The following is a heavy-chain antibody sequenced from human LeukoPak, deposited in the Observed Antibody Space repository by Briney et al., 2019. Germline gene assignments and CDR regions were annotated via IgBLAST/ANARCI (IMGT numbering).Heavy chain of an antibody. CDR3: AREAAAPFNWFDP. Sequence: LRLSCAASGFTFSDYYMSWIRQPPGKGLEWIGYIYYSGSTYYNPSLKSRVTISVDTSKNQFSLKLSSVTAADTAVYYCAREAAAPFNWFDPWGQGTLVTVSS. D-gene: IGHD6-13*01. J-gene: IGHJ5*02. CDR2: IYYSGST. CDR1: GFTFSDYY. V-gene: IGHV4-30-4*01.